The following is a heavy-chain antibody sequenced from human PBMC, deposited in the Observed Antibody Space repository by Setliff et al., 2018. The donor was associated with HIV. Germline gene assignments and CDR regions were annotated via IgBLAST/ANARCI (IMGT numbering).Heavy chain of an antibody. V-gene: IGHV4-34*01. J-gene: IGHJ6*03. Sequence: KTSETLSLTCAVYGGSFSGYYWSWIRQPPGKGLEWIGEINHSGSTNYNPSLKSRVTISVDTSKNQFSLKLSSVTAADTAVYYCNIYYYYYMDVWGKGTTGTVS. CDR3: NIYYYYYMDV. CDR1: GGSFSGYY. CDR2: INHSGST.